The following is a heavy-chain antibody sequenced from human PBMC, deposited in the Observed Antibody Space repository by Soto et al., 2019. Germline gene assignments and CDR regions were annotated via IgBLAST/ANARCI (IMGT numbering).Heavy chain of an antibody. J-gene: IGHJ4*02. D-gene: IGHD2-2*01. CDR1: GFTFSGDW. CDR2: INMDGSST. CDR3: ARGPRGLYHHDY. V-gene: IGHV3-74*01. Sequence: EVQLVESGGGLVQPGGSLRLSCAASGFTFSGDWMHWVRQAAGKGLVWVSRINMDGSSTNYADSVKGRFTISRDNAKNTRYLQMHSLRVDDTAVCYCARGPRGLYHHDYWGQGALVTVSS.